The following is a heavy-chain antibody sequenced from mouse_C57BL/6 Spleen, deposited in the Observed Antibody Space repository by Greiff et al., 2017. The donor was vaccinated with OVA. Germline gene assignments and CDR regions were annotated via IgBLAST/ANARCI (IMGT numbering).Heavy chain of an antibody. D-gene: IGHD1-1*01. J-gene: IGHJ3*01. CDR3: ASDYYGSSCWFAY. Sequence: VQLQQPGAELVKPGASVKLSCKASGYTFTSYWMHWVKQRPGRGLEWIGRIDPNSGGTKYNEKFKSKATMTVDKPSSTAYMQLSSLTSDDSAVYYCASDYYGSSCWFAYWGQGTLVTVSA. V-gene: IGHV1-72*01. CDR1: GYTFTSYW. CDR2: IDPNSGGT.